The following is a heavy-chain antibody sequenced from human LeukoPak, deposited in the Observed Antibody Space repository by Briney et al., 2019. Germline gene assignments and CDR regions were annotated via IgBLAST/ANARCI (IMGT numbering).Heavy chain of an antibody. V-gene: IGHV3-30*03. D-gene: IGHD2-15*01. CDR1: GFTFSSYG. J-gene: IGHJ4*02. CDR2: ISYDGSNK. Sequence: AGRSLRLSCAASGFTFSSYGMHWVRQAPGKGLEWVAVISYDGSNKYYADSVKGRFTISRDNSKNTLYLQMNSLRAEDTAVYYCARDHLRYCSGGSCYSVDYWGQGTLVTVSS. CDR3: ARDHLRYCSGGSCYSVDY.